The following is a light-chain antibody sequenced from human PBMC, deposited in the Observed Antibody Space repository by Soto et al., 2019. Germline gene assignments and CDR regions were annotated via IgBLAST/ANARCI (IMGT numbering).Light chain of an antibody. CDR2: GAS. J-gene: IGKJ1*01. Sequence: EIVLTQSPGTLSLSPGERATLSCRASQSVGSSYLAWYQQEPGQAPRVLIYGASSRATGIPDRFSGSGSGTDFTLTISRLEPEDFAVYYCQQYGSSPWTFGQGTKVEIK. V-gene: IGKV3-20*01. CDR1: QSVGSSY. CDR3: QQYGSSPWT.